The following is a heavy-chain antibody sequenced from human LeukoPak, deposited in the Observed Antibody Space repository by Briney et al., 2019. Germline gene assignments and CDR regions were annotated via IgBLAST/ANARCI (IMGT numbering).Heavy chain of an antibody. CDR1: GFPFSSYW. V-gene: IGHV3-7*04. CDR2: IKQDGSKK. CDR3: TRVGYIDEGIDY. D-gene: IGHD5-24*01. Sequence: GGSLRLSCVASGFPFSSYWVTWVRQAPGKGLEWVANIKQDGSKKSYVDSVKGRFTISRDNAKNSLYLQMNSLRAEDTAIYYCTRVGYIDEGIDYWGQGTLVTVSS. J-gene: IGHJ4*02.